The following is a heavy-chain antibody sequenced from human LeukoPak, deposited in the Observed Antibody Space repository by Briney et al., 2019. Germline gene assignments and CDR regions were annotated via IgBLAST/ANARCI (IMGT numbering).Heavy chain of an antibody. J-gene: IGHJ4*02. Sequence: PGGSLRLSCAASGFTFSSYAMSWVRQAPGKGLEWVARIKSKTDGGTTDYAAPVKGIFTISRDDSKNMLYLQMNSLKVEDTAVYYCTADPPGMSTSTGIDHWGQGTLVTVSS. CDR1: GFTFSSYA. CDR3: TADPPGMSTSTGIDH. CDR2: IKSKTDGGTT. D-gene: IGHD2-2*01. V-gene: IGHV3-15*05.